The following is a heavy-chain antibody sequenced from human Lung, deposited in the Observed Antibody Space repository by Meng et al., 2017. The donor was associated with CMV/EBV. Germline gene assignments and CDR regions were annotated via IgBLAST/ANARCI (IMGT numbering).Heavy chain of an antibody. CDR1: GFTFSSYA. CDR2: ISYDGSSK. CDR3: ARDIEHGAIVVDPAAMKFDY. D-gene: IGHD2-2*01. J-gene: IGHJ4*02. V-gene: IGHV3-30*04. Sequence: SCAASGFTFSSYAMHWVRQAPGKGLEWVAVISYDGSSKYYADSVKGRCTISRDNSKNTLYLQMNSMRAEDTAMYHCARDIEHGAIVVDPAAMKFDYWGQGTLVTVSS.